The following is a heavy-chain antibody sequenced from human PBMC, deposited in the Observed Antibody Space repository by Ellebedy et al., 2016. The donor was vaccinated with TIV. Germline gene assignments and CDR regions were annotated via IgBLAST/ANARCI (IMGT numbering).Heavy chain of an antibody. CDR3: ARDTSLVKYQLLWDY. D-gene: IGHD2-2*01. J-gene: IGHJ4*02. Sequence: AASVKVSCKASGYTFTGYYMHWVRQAPGQGLEWMGWINPNSGGTNYAQKFQGRVTMTRDTSISKAYMELSRLRSDDTAVYYCARDTSLVKYQLLWDYWGQGTLVTVSS. CDR1: GYTFTGYY. CDR2: INPNSGGT. V-gene: IGHV1-2*02.